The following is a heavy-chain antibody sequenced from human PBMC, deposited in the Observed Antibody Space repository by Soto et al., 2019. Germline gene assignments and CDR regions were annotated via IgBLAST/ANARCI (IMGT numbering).Heavy chain of an antibody. D-gene: IGHD3-22*01. CDR1: GGTFSSYT. CDR2: IIPILGIA. CDR3: ARGPYYYDRSSYYYY. V-gene: IGHV1-69*02. J-gene: IGHJ4*01. Sequence: ASVKVSCKASGGTFSSYTISWVRQAPGQGLEWMGRIIPILGIANYAQKSQGRVTITADKSTNTAHMELSSLTSEDTAVYYCARGPYYYDRSSYYYYWGQGTLVTVSS.